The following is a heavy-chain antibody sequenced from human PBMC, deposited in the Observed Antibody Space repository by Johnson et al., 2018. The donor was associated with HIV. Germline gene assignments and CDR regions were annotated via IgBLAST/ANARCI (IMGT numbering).Heavy chain of an antibody. CDR2: ISYDGSKK. Sequence: QEKLVESGGGVVQPGRSLRLSCAASGFTFRRYSMDWVRQAPGKGLEWVAIISYDGSKKCYTDSVKGRFSISRDNSKNTLYLQMNSLRAEDTAVYYCARARTVVIARPDAFDIWGQGTMVTVSS. CDR3: ARARTVVIARPDAFDI. V-gene: IGHV3-30*04. D-gene: IGHD2-21*01. J-gene: IGHJ3*02. CDR1: GFTFRRYS.